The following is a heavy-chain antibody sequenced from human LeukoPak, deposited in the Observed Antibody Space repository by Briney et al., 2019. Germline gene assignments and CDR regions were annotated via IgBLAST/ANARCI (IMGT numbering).Heavy chain of an antibody. J-gene: IGHJ4*02. CDR3: AYDGYGSGRVAFDY. Sequence: GGSLRLSCTASGFTFSSYAMIWVREAPGKGLECVSAISGSGGSTYYADSVKGRFTISRDNSKTTLYLQMNSLRAEDTAVYYCAYDGYGSGRVAFDYWGQGTLVTVSS. D-gene: IGHD3-10*01. CDR1: GFTFSSYA. CDR2: ISGSGGST. V-gene: IGHV3-23*01.